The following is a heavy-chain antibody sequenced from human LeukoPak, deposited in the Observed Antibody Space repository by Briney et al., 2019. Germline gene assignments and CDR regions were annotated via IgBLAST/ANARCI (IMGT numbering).Heavy chain of an antibody. V-gene: IGHV4-4*02. J-gene: IGHJ4*02. CDR3: ARASYSYDISGWVPFDY. D-gene: IGHD3-22*01. Sequence: KASGTLSLTCAVSGGSISSSNWWSWVRQPPGKGLEWIGRIYTSGSTNYNPSLKSRVTISGDTSKNQFSLRLSSVTAADTAVYYCARASYSYDISGWVPFDYWGQGTLVTVSS. CDR2: IYTSGST. CDR1: GGSISSSNW.